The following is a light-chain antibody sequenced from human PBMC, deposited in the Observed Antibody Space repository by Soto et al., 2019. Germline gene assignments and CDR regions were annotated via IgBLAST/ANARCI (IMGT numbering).Light chain of an antibody. CDR3: QQRSNWPIT. J-gene: IGKJ5*01. CDR2: DAF. CDR1: QSVSRY. V-gene: IGKV3-11*01. Sequence: EIVLTQSPATLSLSPWERATLSCRASQSVSRYLAWYQQKPDQAPRLLIYDAFNRATGIPARFSGSGSGTDFTLTISSLEPEDFVVYYCQQRSNWPITFGQGTRLEIK.